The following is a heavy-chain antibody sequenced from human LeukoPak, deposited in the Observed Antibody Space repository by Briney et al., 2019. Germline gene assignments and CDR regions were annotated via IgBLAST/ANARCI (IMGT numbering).Heavy chain of an antibody. CDR2: IYSGGST. V-gene: IGHV3-53*01. CDR3: ARDAYYYGSGSYTY. Sequence: GGSLRLSCAASGFTFSSNYMSWVRQAPGKGLEWVSVIYSGGSTYYSDSVKGRFTISRDNSKNTLYLQMNSLRAEDTAVYYCARDAYYYGSGSYTYWGQGTLVTVSS. CDR1: GFTFSSNY. D-gene: IGHD3-10*01. J-gene: IGHJ4*02.